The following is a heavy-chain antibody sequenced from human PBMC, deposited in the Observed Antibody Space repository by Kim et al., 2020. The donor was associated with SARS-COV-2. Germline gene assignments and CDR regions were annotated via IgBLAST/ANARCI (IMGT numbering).Heavy chain of an antibody. V-gene: IGHV4-4*02. Sequence: LKSRVTISVDKSKNQFSRKLSSVTAADTAVYYCARDLGGPSGLNNHLFDYWGQGTLVTVSS. J-gene: IGHJ4*02. D-gene: IGHD1-26*01. CDR3: ARDLGGPSGLNNHLFDY.